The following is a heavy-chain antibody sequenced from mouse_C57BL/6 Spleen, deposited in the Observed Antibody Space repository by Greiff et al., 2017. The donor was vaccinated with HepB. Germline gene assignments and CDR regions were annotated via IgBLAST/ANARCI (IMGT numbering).Heavy chain of an antibody. CDR1: GYAFSSYW. CDR3: ARGPGYYGSSSRFAY. V-gene: IGHV1-80*01. Sequence: QVQLQQSGAELVKPGASVKISCKASGYAFSSYWMNWVKQRPGKGLEWIGQIYPGDGDTNYNGKFKGKATLTAYKSSSTAYMQLSSLTSEDSAVYFCARGPGYYGSSSRFAYWGQGTLVTVSA. CDR2: IYPGDGDT. J-gene: IGHJ3*01. D-gene: IGHD1-1*01.